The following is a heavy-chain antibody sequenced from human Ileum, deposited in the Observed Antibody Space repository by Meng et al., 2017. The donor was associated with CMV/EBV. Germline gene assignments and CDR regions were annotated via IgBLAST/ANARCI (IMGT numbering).Heavy chain of an antibody. CDR1: GDSLSTGDYY. V-gene: IGHV4-30-4*01. D-gene: IGHD6-19*01. CDR2: IYYSGST. J-gene: IGHJ4*02. Sequence: QLLLQESGPTLVNPSHTLSPPCTVSGDSLSTGDYYWGWSREPPGKGPEWIGYIYYSGSTLYNPSLKSPVTISLDKSKNQFSLRLRSVTAADTAVYFCAREGGGWYFDSWGQGTLVTVSS. CDR3: AREGGGWYFDS.